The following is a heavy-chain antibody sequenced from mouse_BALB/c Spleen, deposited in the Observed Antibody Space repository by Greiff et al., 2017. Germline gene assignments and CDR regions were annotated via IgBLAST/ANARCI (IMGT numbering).Heavy chain of an antibody. CDR2: IHYSGST. J-gene: IGHJ2*01. CDR1: GYSITSGYS. CDR3: ARSNYYGSTLYYFDY. Sequence: EVQLQESGPDLVKPSQSLSLTCTVTGYSITSGYSWHWIRQFPGNKLEWMGYIHYSGSTNYNPSLKSRISITRDTSKNQFFLQLNSVTTEDTATYYCARSNYYGSTLYYFDYWGQGTTLTVSS. D-gene: IGHD1-1*01. V-gene: IGHV3-1*02.